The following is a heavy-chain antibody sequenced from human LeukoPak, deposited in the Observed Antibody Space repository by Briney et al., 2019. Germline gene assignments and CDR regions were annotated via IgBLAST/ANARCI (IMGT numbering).Heavy chain of an antibody. V-gene: IGHV1-18*01. CDR2: ISAYNGNT. D-gene: IGHD3-10*01. CDR1: GYTFTSYG. J-gene: IGHJ6*03. Sequence: ASVKVSCKASGYTFTSYGISWVRQAPGQGLEWMGWISAYNGNTNYAQKLQGRVTMTTDTSTSTAYMELRSLRSDDTAVYYCARDYYGSGSHKKTYYMDVWGKGTTVTTSS. CDR3: ARDYYGSGSHKKTYYMDV.